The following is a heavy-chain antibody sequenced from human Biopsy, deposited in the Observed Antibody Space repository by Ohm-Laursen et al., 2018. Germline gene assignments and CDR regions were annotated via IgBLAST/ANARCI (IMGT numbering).Heavy chain of an antibody. J-gene: IGHJ4*02. CDR2: ISNSGTT. CDR3: ARLSTLFGVADFTDD. D-gene: IGHD3-3*01. CDR1: GASVRSHF. Sequence: SETLSLTCTLSGASVRSHFLTWIRRPPGKGLQWIGSISNSGTTKSTPSLKSRVNISLHTSKNQLPLKLTSVTAADTAVYYCARLSTLFGVADFTDDWGQGTLVTVSS. V-gene: IGHV4-4*08.